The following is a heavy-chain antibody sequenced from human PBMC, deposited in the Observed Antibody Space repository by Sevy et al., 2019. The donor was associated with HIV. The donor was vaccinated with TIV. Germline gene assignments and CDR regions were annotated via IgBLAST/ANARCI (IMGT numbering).Heavy chain of an antibody. CDR2: INHSGTT. D-gene: IGHD3-16*01. V-gene: IGHV4-34*01. CDR3: ARGLVDDYVWGSFQSNYLYYIDV. J-gene: IGHJ6*03. CDR1: GGSFSGYY. Sequence: SETLSLTCAVYGGSFSGYYWSWIRQPPGKGLEWIGEINHSGTTNYNPSLKSRVIMSVDTSKNQISLKLRSLTAADTAVFYCARGLVDDYVWGSFQSNYLYYIDVWGKGTTVTVSS.